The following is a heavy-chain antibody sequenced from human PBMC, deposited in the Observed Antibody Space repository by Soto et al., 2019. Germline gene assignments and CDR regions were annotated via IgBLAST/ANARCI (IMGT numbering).Heavy chain of an antibody. D-gene: IGHD2-2*01. Sequence: QVQLVQSGAEVKEPGASVRVSCETSGYTFTNYGISWLRQAPGQGLEWMGWISVYNGKTKYAQKFQGRVNMTTDTSTNKGYMELRSLRSDDTAVYYCAREWNDCSTGMCYVSYYYHGMDVWGQGTTVTVSS. CDR3: AREWNDCSTGMCYVSYYYHGMDV. V-gene: IGHV1-18*01. J-gene: IGHJ6*02. CDR1: GYTFTNYG. CDR2: ISVYNGKT.